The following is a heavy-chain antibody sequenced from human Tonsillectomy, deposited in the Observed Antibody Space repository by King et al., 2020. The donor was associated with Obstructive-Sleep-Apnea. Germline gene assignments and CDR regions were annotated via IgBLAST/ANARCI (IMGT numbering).Heavy chain of an antibody. J-gene: IGHJ4*02. Sequence: VQLVESGGGLVQPGGSLRLSCAASGFTFSSYSMSWVRQAAGKGLEWVSAITHSGDGTFYADSVKGRFTISRDNSKDTVFLQMNSLRAEDTALYYCAKDYDILTGYFSDIDYWGQGTLVTVSS. D-gene: IGHD3-9*01. CDR1: GFTFSSYS. CDR2: ITHSGDGT. V-gene: IGHV3-23*04. CDR3: AKDYDILTGYFSDIDY.